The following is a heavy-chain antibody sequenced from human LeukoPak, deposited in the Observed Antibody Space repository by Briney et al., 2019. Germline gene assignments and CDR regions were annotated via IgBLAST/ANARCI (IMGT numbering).Heavy chain of an antibody. CDR1: GFTFSSYS. V-gene: IGHV3-21*01. J-gene: IGHJ4*02. Sequence: PGGSLRLSCAASGFTFSSYSMNWVPQAPGKGLEWVSSISSSSSYIYYADSVKGRFTISRDNAKNSLYLQMNSLRAEDTAVYYCARVAVGATVLFYYFDYWGQGTLVTVSS. D-gene: IGHD1-26*01. CDR2: ISSSSSYI. CDR3: ARVAVGATVLFYYFDY.